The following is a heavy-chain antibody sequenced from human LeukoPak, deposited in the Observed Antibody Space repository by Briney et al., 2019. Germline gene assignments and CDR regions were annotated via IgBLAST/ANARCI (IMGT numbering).Heavy chain of an antibody. Sequence: SETLSLTCTVSGGSVSTYYWSWIRQPAGKGLEWIGRFYSSGSTSYNPSLKSRVSTSIDTSKNQFSLNLTSVTAADTAVYYCAKVAGSRYFDIWGRGTLVTVSS. CDR3: AKVAGSRYFDI. CDR2: FYSSGST. V-gene: IGHV4-4*07. D-gene: IGHD6-19*01. CDR1: GGSVSTYY. J-gene: IGHJ2*01.